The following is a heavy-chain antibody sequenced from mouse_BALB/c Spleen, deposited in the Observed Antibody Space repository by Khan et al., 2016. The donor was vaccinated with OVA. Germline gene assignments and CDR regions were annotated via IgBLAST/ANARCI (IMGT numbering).Heavy chain of an antibody. V-gene: IGHV1S81*02. D-gene: IGHD2-2*01. CDR1: GYTFTSYY. Sequence: VQLQESGAELVQPGASVKLSCKASGYTFTSYYMYWVKQRPGQGLEWIGEINPSNGGTNFNEKFKSKATLTVDKSSSTAYMQLSSLTSEDSAVYYCTRSGYGSFVYWGQGTLGTVSA. CDR2: INPSNGGT. CDR3: TRSGYGSFVY. J-gene: IGHJ3*01.